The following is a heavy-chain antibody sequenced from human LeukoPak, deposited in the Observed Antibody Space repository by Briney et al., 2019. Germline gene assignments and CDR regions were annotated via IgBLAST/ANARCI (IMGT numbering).Heavy chain of an antibody. D-gene: IGHD6-19*01. CDR2: IDPSDSYT. J-gene: IGHJ5*01. CDR3: AGSSGWYGPSDS. CDR1: GYGFTTYW. Sequence: GESLKISFRGSGYGFTTYWINWVRQMPGKGMGWMGRIDPSDSYTNYSPSFQGHVTISADKSISTAYLQWSSLKASDTAMYYCAGSSGWYGPSDSWGQGTLVTVSS. V-gene: IGHV5-10-1*01.